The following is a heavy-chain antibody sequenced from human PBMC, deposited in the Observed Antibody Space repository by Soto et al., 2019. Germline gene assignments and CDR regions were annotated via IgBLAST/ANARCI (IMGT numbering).Heavy chain of an antibody. Sequence: GSLRLSCAASGFTFSSYGMHWVRQAPGKGLEWVAVISYDGSNKYYADSVKGRFTISRDNSKNTLYLQMNSLRAEDTAVYYCAKELTFLRELTRYYYYGMDVWGQGTTVTVSS. J-gene: IGHJ6*02. CDR2: ISYDGSNK. CDR3: AKELTFLRELTRYYYYGMDV. D-gene: IGHD1-26*01. V-gene: IGHV3-30*18. CDR1: GFTFSSYG.